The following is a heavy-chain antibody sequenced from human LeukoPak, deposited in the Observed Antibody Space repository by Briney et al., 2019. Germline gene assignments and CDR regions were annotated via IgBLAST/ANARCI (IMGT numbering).Heavy chain of an antibody. D-gene: IGHD6-13*01. CDR1: GGSISSYY. CDR2: IYTSGST. V-gene: IGHV4-4*07. CDR3: ARGILDGYSSRGYWFDP. Sequence: SETLSLTCTVSGGSISSYYRSWIRQPAGKGLEWIGRIYTSGSTNYDPSLKSRVTMSVDTSKNQFSLKLSSVTAADTAVYYCARGILDGYSSRGYWFDPWGQGTLVTVSS. J-gene: IGHJ5*02.